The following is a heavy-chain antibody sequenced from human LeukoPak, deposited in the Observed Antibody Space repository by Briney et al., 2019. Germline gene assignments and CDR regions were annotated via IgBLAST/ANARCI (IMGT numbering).Heavy chain of an antibody. CDR2: LYYSGST. D-gene: IGHD4-11*01. V-gene: IGHV4-39*01. CDR1: GGSISSSSYY. J-gene: IGHJ4*02. CDR3: SRHHRDYQPKPYFDF. Sequence: SETLSLTCTVSGGSISSSSYYWGWIRQPPGKGLEWIGSLYYSGSTYYNPSLRSRVTISVDTSKNQFSLKLSSVTAADTAGDYCSRHHRDYQPKPYFDFRGQGTLVTVSS.